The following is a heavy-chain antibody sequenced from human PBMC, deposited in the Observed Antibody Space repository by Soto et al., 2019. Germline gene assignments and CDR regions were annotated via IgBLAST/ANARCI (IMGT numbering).Heavy chain of an antibody. CDR1: GFTFSSYG. CDR3: ARVILALEYSSSPLGYYYGMDV. CDR2: IWYDGSNK. D-gene: IGHD6-6*01. V-gene: IGHV3-33*01. Sequence: QVQLVESGGGVVQPGRSLRLSCAASGFTFSSYGMHWVRQAPGKGLEWVAVIWYDGSNKYYADSVKGRFTISRDNSKNTLYLQMNSLRAEDTAVYYCARVILALEYSSSPLGYYYGMDVWGQGTTVTVSS. J-gene: IGHJ6*02.